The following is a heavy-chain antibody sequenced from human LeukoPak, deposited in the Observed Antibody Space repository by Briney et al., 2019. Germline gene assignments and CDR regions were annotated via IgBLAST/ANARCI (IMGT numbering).Heavy chain of an antibody. V-gene: IGHV1-69*06. CDR1: GGTFSSYA. J-gene: IGHJ4*02. D-gene: IGHD5-24*01. Sequence: SVKVSCKASGGTFSSYAISWVRQAPGQGLEWMGGIIPISGTANYAQKFQGRVTITADKSTSTAYMELSSLRSEDTAVYYCAREGQGWLQFEYFDYWGQGTLVTVSS. CDR2: IIPISGTA. CDR3: AREGQGWLQFEYFDY.